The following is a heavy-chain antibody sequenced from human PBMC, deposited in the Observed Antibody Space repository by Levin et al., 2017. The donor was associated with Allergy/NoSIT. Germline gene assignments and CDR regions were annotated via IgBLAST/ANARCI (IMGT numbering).Heavy chain of an antibody. J-gene: IGHJ4*02. D-gene: IGHD1-7*01. Sequence: PGGSLRLSCVASGFTFSSYVMHWVRQSPGKGLEWVAVIAYAGTNIYYADSVKGRFTISGDYSKNTVYLQMNGLRTEDTAVYYCAKERTGTYYFDYWGQGTLVTVSS. CDR3: AKERTGTYYFDY. CDR2: IAYAGTNI. CDR1: GFTFSSYV. V-gene: IGHV3-30*18.